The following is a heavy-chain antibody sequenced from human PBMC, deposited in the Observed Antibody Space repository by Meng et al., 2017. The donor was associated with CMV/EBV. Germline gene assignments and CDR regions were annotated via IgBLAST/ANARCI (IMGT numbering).Heavy chain of an antibody. Sequence: ASVTVSRMTSGYTFTGYYIHWVRQPPGQGLEWMGWINPNTGGTNTPQKFQGRVTMTRDTSISTASMELSMLRSDDTAMYYCASVVGINIFGVLIPNWLDPWGQGTMVTVSS. CDR3: ASVVGINIFGVLIPNWLDP. J-gene: IGHJ5*02. CDR1: GYTFTGYY. CDR2: INPNTGGT. D-gene: IGHD3-3*02. V-gene: IGHV1-2*02.